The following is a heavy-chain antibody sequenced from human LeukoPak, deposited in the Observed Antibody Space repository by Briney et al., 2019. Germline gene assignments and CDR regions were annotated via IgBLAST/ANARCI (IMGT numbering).Heavy chain of an antibody. CDR1: GGTFSSYA. Sequence: SXXVXCKASGGTFSSYAISWVRQAPGQGLEWMGRIIPIFGTANYAQKFQGRVTITTDESTSTAYMELSSLRSEDTAVYYCARVQLSGAAGDYWGQGTLVTVSS. D-gene: IGHD2-15*01. CDR2: IIPIFGTA. CDR3: ARVQLSGAAGDY. J-gene: IGHJ4*02. V-gene: IGHV1-69*05.